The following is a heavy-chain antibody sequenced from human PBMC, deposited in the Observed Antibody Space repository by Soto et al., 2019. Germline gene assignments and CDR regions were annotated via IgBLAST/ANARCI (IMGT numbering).Heavy chain of an antibody. J-gene: IGHJ4*02. CDR3: ARGCDHSSGYSSHFDY. Sequence: QVQLVQSGAEVKKPGSSVKVSCKASGGTFSSYTISWVRQAPGQGLEWMGRIIPILGIANYAQKFQGRVTITADKSTSTDYLELRSLRSEDTAVYYCARGCDHSSGYSSHFDYWGQGTLVTVSS. CDR2: IIPILGIA. D-gene: IGHD3-22*01. V-gene: IGHV1-69*02. CDR1: GGTFSSYT.